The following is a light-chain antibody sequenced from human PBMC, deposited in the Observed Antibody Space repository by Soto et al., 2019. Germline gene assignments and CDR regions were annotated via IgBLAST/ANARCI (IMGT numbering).Light chain of an antibody. Sequence: QSALTQPRSVSGSPRQSVTVSCIGTSSDVGDYNSVSWYQQHPGKAPKLMIYDVSKRPSGVPDRFSGSKSGNTASLTISGLQAEDEADYYCCSYVGSYSYVFGIGTKVTVL. CDR2: DVS. CDR1: SSDVGDYNS. V-gene: IGLV2-11*01. J-gene: IGLJ1*01. CDR3: CSYVGSYSYV.